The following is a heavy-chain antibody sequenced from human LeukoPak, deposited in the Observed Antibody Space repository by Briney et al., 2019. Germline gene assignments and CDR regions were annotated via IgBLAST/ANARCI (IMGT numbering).Heavy chain of an antibody. Sequence: SETLSLTCSVSGGSINSYYWSWIRQPPGKGLEWIGYIYDSGSTNYNSSLKSRVTISLDTSENQFSLRLSSVTAADTAVYYCAYCSSWYSDAFDIWGQGTMVTVSS. CDR2: IYDSGST. CDR1: GGSINSYY. D-gene: IGHD6-13*01. V-gene: IGHV4-59*01. CDR3: AYCSSWYSDAFDI. J-gene: IGHJ3*02.